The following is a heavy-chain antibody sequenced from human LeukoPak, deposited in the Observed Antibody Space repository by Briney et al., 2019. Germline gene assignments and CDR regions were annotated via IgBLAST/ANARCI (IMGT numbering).Heavy chain of an antibody. D-gene: IGHD3-10*02. Sequence: PGGSLRLSCAASGFTFSSYEMNWVRQAPGKGLEWVSYISSSGSTIYYADSVKGRSTISRDNAKNSLYLQMNSLRAEDTAVYYCAELGITMIGGVWGKGTTVTISP. J-gene: IGHJ6*04. CDR2: ISSSGSTI. CDR1: GFTFSSYE. CDR3: AELGITMIGGV. V-gene: IGHV3-48*03.